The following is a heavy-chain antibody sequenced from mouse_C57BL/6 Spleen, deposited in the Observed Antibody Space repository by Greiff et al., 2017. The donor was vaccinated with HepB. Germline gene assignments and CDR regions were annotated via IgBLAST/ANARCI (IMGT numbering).Heavy chain of an antibody. J-gene: IGHJ4*01. D-gene: IGHD1-1*01. V-gene: IGHV1-81*01. CDR2: IYPRSGNT. Sequence: QVHVKQSGAELARPGASVKLSCKASGYTFTSYGISWVKQRTGQGLEWIGEIYPRSGNTYYNEKFKGKATLTADKSSSTAYMELRSLTSEDSAVYFCARTSTVVATNSYYYAMDYWGQGTSVTVSS. CDR3: ARTSTVVATNSYYYAMDY. CDR1: GYTFTSYG.